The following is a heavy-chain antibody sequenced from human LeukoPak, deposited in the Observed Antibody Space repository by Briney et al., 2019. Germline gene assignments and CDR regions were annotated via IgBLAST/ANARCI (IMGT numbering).Heavy chain of an antibody. Sequence: GGSLRLSCAASGFTFSNYAISWVRQAPGKGLEWVSAISGGGGGTYYADSVKGRFTISRDNSKNTLYLQMISLRAEDTAVYFCVKEAFSSPRSNWFDPWGQGTLVTVSS. J-gene: IGHJ5*02. V-gene: IGHV3-23*01. D-gene: IGHD6-13*01. CDR3: VKEAFSSPRSNWFDP. CDR1: GFTFSNYA. CDR2: ISGGGGGT.